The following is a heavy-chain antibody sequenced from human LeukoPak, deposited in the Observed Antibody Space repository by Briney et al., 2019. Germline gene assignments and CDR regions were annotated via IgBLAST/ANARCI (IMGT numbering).Heavy chain of an antibody. CDR3: ATDRPISTSKVSPNDAFDI. CDR2: FDPEDGET. V-gene: IGHV1-24*01. D-gene: IGHD2-21*01. CDR1: GYTLTELS. Sequence: ASVKVSCKVSGYTLTELSMHWVRQAPGKGLEWMGGFDPEDGETIYAQKFQGRVTMTEDTSTDTAYMELSSLRSEDTAVYYCATDRPISTSKVSPNDAFDIWGQGTMVTVSS. J-gene: IGHJ3*02.